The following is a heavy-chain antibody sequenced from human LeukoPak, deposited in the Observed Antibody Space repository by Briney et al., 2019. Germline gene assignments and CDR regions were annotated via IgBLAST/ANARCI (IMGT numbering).Heavy chain of an antibody. CDR3: ARDIRYFDWLPPYYFDY. CDR1: GGSISSYY. CDR2: IYTSGST. Sequence: PSETLSLTCTVPGGSISSYYWSWIRQPAGKGLEWIGRIYTSGSTNYNPSLKSRVTMSVDTSKNQFSLKLSSVTAADTAVYYCARDIRYFDWLPPYYFDYWGRGTLVTVSS. J-gene: IGHJ4*02. V-gene: IGHV4-4*07. D-gene: IGHD3-9*01.